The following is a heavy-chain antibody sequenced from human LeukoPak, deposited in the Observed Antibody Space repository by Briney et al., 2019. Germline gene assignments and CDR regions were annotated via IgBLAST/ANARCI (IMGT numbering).Heavy chain of an antibody. CDR2: ISWNSGSI. V-gene: IGHV3-9*01. Sequence: GRSLRLSCAASGFTFDDYAMHWVRHAPGKGLEWVSGISWNSGSIGYADSVKGRFTISRDNAKNSLYLQMNSLRAEDTALYYCARGDGYNPPSHPWGQGTLVTVSS. D-gene: IGHD5-12*01. CDR3: ARGDGYNPPSHP. J-gene: IGHJ5*02. CDR1: GFTFDDYA.